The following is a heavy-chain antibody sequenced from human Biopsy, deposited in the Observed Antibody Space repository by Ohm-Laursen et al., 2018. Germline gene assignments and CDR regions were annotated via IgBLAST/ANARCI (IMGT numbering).Heavy chain of an antibody. Sequence: SDTLSLTCSVSGASVKTSGYFWAWIRQRPGKGLEWIGYISYNERTHYNPSLTSRLAISFDTSNNRISLQLRSVSVADTAVYYCVREPKTGIAEAWYFDLWGRGSPVTVPS. V-gene: IGHV4-31*03. CDR3: VREPKTGIAEAWYFDL. D-gene: IGHD3-9*01. J-gene: IGHJ2*01. CDR1: GASVKTSGYF. CDR2: ISYNERT.